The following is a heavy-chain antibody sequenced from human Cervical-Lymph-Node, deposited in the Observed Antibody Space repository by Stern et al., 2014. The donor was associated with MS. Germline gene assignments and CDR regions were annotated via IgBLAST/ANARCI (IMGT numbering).Heavy chain of an antibody. CDR1: GFSLSTNGVG. Sequence: QITLKESGPTLVKPTQTLTLTCTFSGFSLSTNGVGVGWISQPPGKALEWLALIYWDDDKRYSPSLKSRLTITKDTSKNQVVLTMTNMEYVDTATYYCAHRRGATNYQYWGQGTLVTVSS. V-gene: IGHV2-5*02. J-gene: IGHJ4*02. CDR3: AHRRGATNYQY. D-gene: IGHD1-7*01. CDR2: IYWDDDK.